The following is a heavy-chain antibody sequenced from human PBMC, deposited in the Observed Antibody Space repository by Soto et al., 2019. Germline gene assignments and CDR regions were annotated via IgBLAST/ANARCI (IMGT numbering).Heavy chain of an antibody. D-gene: IGHD3-9*01. CDR2: ISYSGST. Sequence: SETLSLTCTVSGGSISSRSYFWGWIRQPPGKGLEWIGSISYSGSTYYNPSLKSRVTISVDTSKNQFSLKLSSVTVQRHLDWVCGHWGQGTPVTVSS. J-gene: IGHJ4*02. V-gene: IGHV4-39*01. CDR1: GGSISSRSYF. CDR3: GH.